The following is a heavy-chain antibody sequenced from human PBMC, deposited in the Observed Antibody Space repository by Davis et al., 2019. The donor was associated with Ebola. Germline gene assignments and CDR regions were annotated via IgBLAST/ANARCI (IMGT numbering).Heavy chain of an antibody. D-gene: IGHD3-22*01. Sequence: SVKVSCKASGGTFSSYAISWVRQAPGQGLEWMGGIIPIFGTANYAQKFQGRVTITADKSTSTAYMQLSSLRSEDTAVYYCARLKDSSGYYTSPYNWFDPWGQGTLVTVSS. CDR1: GGTFSSYA. J-gene: IGHJ5*02. CDR2: IIPIFGTA. CDR3: ARLKDSSGYYTSPYNWFDP. V-gene: IGHV1-69*06.